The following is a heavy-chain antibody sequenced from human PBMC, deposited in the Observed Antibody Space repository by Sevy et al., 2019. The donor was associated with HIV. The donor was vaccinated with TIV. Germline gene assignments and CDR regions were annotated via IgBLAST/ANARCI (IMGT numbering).Heavy chain of an antibody. CDR1: GFTFSSYA. CDR2: ISGSGGST. V-gene: IGHV3-23*01. CDR3: AKERSIAVADHYFDY. Sequence: GESPKISCAASGFTFSSYAMSWVRQAPGKGLEWVSAISGSGGSTYYADSVKGRFTISRDNSKNTLYLQMNSLRAEDTAVYYCAKERSIAVADHYFDYWGQGTLVTVSS. J-gene: IGHJ4*02. D-gene: IGHD6-19*01.